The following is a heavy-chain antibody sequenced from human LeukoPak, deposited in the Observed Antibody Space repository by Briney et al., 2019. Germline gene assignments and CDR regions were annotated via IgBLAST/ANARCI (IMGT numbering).Heavy chain of an antibody. V-gene: IGHV4-34*01. D-gene: IGHD2-15*01. Sequence: PSETLSLTCAVYGGSFSGYYWSWIRQPPGKGLEWIGEINHSGSTNYNPSLKSRVTISVDTSKNQFSLQLNSVTPEDTAVYYCVKGGYAYYYYMDVWGKGTTVTVSS. CDR2: INHSGST. J-gene: IGHJ6*03. CDR1: GGSFSGYY. CDR3: VKGGYAYYYYMDV.